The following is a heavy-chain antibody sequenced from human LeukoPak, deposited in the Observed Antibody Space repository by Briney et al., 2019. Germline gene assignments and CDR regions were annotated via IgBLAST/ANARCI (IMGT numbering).Heavy chain of an antibody. CDR1: GYSISSGYY. V-gene: IGHV4-38-2*01. CDR2: FYHSGST. Sequence: SETLSLTCAVSGYSISSGYYWGWIRQPPGKGLEWIGSFYHSGSTYYNPSLKSRVTISVDTSKNQFSLKLSSVTAADTAVYYCARAVRGVILGYYFDYWGQGTLVTVSS. D-gene: IGHD3-10*01. CDR3: ARAVRGVILGYYFDY. J-gene: IGHJ4*02.